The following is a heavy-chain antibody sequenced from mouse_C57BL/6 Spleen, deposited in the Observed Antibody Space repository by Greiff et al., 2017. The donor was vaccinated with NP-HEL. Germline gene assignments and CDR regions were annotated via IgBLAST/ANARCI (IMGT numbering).Heavy chain of an antibody. CDR2: IRNKANGYTT. J-gene: IGHJ2*01. D-gene: IGHD1-1*01. CDR3: VKAVGYYGSSYGDY. CDR1: GFTFTDYY. V-gene: IGHV7-4*01. Sequence: EVQGVESGGGLVQPGASLRLSCAASGFTFTDYYMSWVRQPPGKAPEWLALIRNKANGYTTEYTASVKGRFTISRDNSKNILYLQMNTLRAEDSATYYCVKAVGYYGSSYGDYWGQGTTLTVSS.